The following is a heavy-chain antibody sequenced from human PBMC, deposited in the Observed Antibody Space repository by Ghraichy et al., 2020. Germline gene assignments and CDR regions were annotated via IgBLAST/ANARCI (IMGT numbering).Heavy chain of an antibody. CDR1: GFTVSSNY. V-gene: IGHV3-66*01. CDR2: IYTAGDT. J-gene: IGHJ3*02. Sequence: GGSLRLSCVASGFTVSSNYMSWVRQAPGEGLEWVSLIYTAGDTTHADSVKGRFTISRDNFKNTLHLQMNSLRAEDTAVYYCARGVVAGTWTFDIWGQGTMVTVSS. CDR3: ARGVVAGTWTFDI. D-gene: IGHD6-19*01.